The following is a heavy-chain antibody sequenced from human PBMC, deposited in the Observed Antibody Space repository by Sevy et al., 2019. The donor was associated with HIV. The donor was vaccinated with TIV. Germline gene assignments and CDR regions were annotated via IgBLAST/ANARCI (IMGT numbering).Heavy chain of an antibody. CDR1: ESTFTAYY. V-gene: IGHV1-2*02. Sequence: ASVKVSCKASESTFTAYYIHWLRQAPGQGLEWMGWINPNSDDTNYAQKFQGRVSMAADTSISTAYMDLGGLRFDDTAVYYCARDRVILRGGGGLDVWGQGTTVTVSS. CDR2: INPNSDDT. CDR3: ARDRVILRGGGGLDV. D-gene: IGHD2-21*01. J-gene: IGHJ6*02.